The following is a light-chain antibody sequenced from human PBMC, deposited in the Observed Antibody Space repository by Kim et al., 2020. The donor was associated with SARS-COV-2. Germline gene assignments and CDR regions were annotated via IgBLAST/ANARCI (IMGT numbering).Light chain of an antibody. CDR2: DAS. CDR1: ESVSRRN. CDR3: QQFGRG. J-gene: IGKJ4*01. V-gene: IGKV3-20*01. Sequence: LAWSPGERATLSCRASESVSRRNLAWYQQKPGQAPRLLIYDASSRATGIPDRFSGSGSGTEFTLTISRLEPEDFAVYYCQQFGRGFGGGTKVDIK.